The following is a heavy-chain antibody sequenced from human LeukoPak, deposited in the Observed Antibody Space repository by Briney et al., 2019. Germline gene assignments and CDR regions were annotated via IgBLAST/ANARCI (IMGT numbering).Heavy chain of an antibody. J-gene: IGHJ4*02. CDR1: RFTFSDYY. V-gene: IGHV3-11*01. D-gene: IGHD3-10*01. CDR2: ISSSGSTI. CDR3: ARAGWFGELPDY. Sequence: GGSLRLSCAASRFTFSDYYMSWIRQAPGKGLEWISYISSSGSTIYYADSVKGRFTISRDNAKNSLYLQMNSLRAEDTAVYYCARAGWFGELPDYWGQGTLVTVSS.